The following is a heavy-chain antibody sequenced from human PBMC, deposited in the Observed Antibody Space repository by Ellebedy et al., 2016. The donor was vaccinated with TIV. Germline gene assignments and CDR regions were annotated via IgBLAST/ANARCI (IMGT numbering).Heavy chain of an antibody. Sequence: GESLKISXAASGFTFSSYSMNWVRQAPGKGLEWVSSISSSSSYIYYADSVKGRFTISRDNAKNSLYLQMNSLRAEDTALYHCARGSSYDSSGYRAFDIWGQGTMVTVSS. J-gene: IGHJ3*02. CDR1: GFTFSSYS. CDR2: ISSSSSYI. V-gene: IGHV3-21*04. CDR3: ARGSSYDSSGYRAFDI. D-gene: IGHD3-22*01.